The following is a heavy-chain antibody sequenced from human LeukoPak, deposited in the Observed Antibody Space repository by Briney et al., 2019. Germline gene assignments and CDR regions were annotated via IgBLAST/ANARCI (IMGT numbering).Heavy chain of an antibody. J-gene: IGHJ4*02. D-gene: IGHD5-24*01. V-gene: IGHV4-59*01. CDR3: ARVPIDGARFDY. Sequence: SETLSLACTVSGGSISSYYWSWIRQPPGKGLEWIGYIYYSGSTNYNPSLKSRVTISVDTSKNQFSLKLSSVTAADTAVYYCARVPIDGARFDYGAREPWSPSPQ. CDR2: IYYSGST. CDR1: GGSISSYY.